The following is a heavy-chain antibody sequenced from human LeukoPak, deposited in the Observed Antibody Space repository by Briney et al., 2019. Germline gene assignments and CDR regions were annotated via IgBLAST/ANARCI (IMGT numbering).Heavy chain of an antibody. J-gene: IGHJ4*02. D-gene: IGHD5-24*01. CDR1: GFTFSSYG. CDR3: AKDESNGYKPYYFDY. Sequence: GGSLRLPCAASGFTFSSYGMHWVRQAPGKGLEWVAVISYDGSNKYYADSVKGRFTISRDNSKNTLYLQMNSLRAEDTAAYYCAKDESNGYKPYYFDYWGQGTLVTVSS. V-gene: IGHV3-30*18. CDR2: ISYDGSNK.